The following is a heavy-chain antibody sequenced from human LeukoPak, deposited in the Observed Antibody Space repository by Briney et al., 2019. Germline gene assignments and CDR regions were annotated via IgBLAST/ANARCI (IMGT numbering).Heavy chain of an antibody. CDR1: GFTFSSYD. Sequence: PGGSLRLSCAASGFTFSSYDMHWVRQATGKGLEWVSAIGTAGDTYYPGSVKGRFTISRDNSKSTLYLQMNSLRREDTAVYYCTQDSSAYFYEGYWGQGTLVTVSS. J-gene: IGHJ4*02. D-gene: IGHD3-22*01. CDR3: TQDSSAYFYEGY. CDR2: IGTAGDT. V-gene: IGHV3-13*01.